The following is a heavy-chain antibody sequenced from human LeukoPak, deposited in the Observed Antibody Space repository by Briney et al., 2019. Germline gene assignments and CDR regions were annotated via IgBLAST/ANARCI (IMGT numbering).Heavy chain of an antibody. V-gene: IGHV4-39*07. CDR3: ARAVAGSPFRRKYYFDY. J-gene: IGHJ4*02. Sequence: SETLSLTCTVSGASISSSTDYWGWIRQPPGKGLEWIANIYYSGSTYYNPSLKSRVTISVDTSKNQFSLKLSSVTAADTAVYYCARAVAGSPFRRKYYFDYWGQGTLVTVSS. D-gene: IGHD6-19*01. CDR1: GASISSSTDY. CDR2: IYYSGST.